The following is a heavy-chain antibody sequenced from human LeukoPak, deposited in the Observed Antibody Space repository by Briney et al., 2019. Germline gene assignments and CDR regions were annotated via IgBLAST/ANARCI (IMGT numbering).Heavy chain of an antibody. CDR2: IYSGGST. CDR1: GFTVSGNY. D-gene: IGHD1-26*01. CDR3: ASPSGSYPEGFDY. V-gene: IGHV3-53*01. J-gene: IGHJ4*02. Sequence: GGSLRLSCAASGFTVSGNYMSWVRRAPGKGLEWVSVIYSGGSTYYADSVKGRFTISRDNSKNTLYLQMNSLRAEDTAVYYCASPSGSYPEGFDYWGQGTLVTVSS.